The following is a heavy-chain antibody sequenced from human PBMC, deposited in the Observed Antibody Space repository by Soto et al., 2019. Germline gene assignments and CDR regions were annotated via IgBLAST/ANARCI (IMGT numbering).Heavy chain of an antibody. J-gene: IGHJ6*03. CDR3: ARDDVFCDGGRCYGIPLDV. D-gene: IGHD2-15*01. V-gene: IGHV3-64*01. Sequence: GGSLRLSCAASGFTFSSYAMHWVRQAPGKGLEYVSAISSNGGSTYYANSVKGRFTISRDNSKNTLYLQMGSLRAEDMAVYYCARDDVFCDGGRCYGIPLDVWGKGTKVTVS. CDR1: GFTFSSYA. CDR2: ISSNGGST.